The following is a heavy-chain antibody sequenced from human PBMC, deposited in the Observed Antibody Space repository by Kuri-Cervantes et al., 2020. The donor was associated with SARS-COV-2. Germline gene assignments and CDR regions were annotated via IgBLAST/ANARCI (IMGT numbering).Heavy chain of an antibody. D-gene: IGHD1-26*01. V-gene: IGHV3-30*09. CDR1: GFTFSSYA. CDR2: ISYDGSNK. J-gene: IGHJ4*02. Sequence: GESLKISCAASGFTFSSYAMHWVRQAPGKGLEWVAVISYDGSNKYYADSVKGRFAISRDNSKDTLYLQMNSLRAEDTAVYYCAINLEKWELLLGVLNFDYCGQGTLVTVSS. CDR3: AINLEKWELLLGVLNFDY.